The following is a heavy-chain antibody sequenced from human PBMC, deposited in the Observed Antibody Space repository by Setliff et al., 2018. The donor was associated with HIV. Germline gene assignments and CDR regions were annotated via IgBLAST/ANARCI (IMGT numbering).Heavy chain of an antibody. CDR1: GYIFRNHW. J-gene: IGHJ4*02. V-gene: IGHV5-51*01. Sequence: GESLKISCTGSGYIFRNHWIGWVRQMPGKGLEWMGVINPADSDIRYRPSFQGQVTISADQSITTAYLQWRSLKTSDTAMYYCGIRYYYGSGSNNPFDFWGQGTLVTVSS. CDR3: GIRYYYGSGSNNPFDF. CDR2: INPADSDI. D-gene: IGHD3-10*01.